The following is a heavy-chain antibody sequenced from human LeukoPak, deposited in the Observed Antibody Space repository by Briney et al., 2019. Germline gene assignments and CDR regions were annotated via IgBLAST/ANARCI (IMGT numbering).Heavy chain of an antibody. D-gene: IGHD6-19*01. J-gene: IGHJ3*02. V-gene: IGHV1-2*04. CDR2: INPNSGGT. Sequence: ASVKVSCKASGYTFTGYYMHWVRQAPGQGLEWMGWINPNSGGTNYAQKFQGWVTMTRDTSISTAYKELSRLRSDDTAVYYCARADGAVGDAFDIWGQGTMVTVSS. CDR1: GYTFTGYY. CDR3: ARADGAVGDAFDI.